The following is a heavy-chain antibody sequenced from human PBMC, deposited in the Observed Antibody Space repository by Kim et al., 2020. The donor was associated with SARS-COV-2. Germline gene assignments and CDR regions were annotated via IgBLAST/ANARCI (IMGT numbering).Heavy chain of an antibody. CDR2: STI. Sequence: STIYYEDSVEGRFTISRDNAKNSLYLQMNSLRDEDTAVYYCARVRGGANDYWGQGTLVTVSS. V-gene: IGHV3-48*02. D-gene: IGHD3-16*01. CDR3: ARVRGGANDY. J-gene: IGHJ4*02.